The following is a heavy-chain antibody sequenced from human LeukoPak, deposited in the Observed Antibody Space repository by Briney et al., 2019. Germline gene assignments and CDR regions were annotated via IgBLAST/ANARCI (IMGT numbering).Heavy chain of an antibody. J-gene: IGHJ4*02. Sequence: GRSLRLSCAVSGFTFDDYAMHWVRQAPGKGLEWVSGISWNSGSIGYADSVKGRFTISRDNAKNSLYLQMNSLRAEDTALYYCAKDIGGWSAGFDYWGQGTLVTVSS. CDR1: GFTFDDYA. CDR3: AKDIGGWSAGFDY. V-gene: IGHV3-9*01. D-gene: IGHD6-19*01. CDR2: ISWNSGSI.